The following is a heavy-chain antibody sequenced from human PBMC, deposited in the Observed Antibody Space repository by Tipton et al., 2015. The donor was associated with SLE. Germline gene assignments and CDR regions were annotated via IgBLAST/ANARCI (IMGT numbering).Heavy chain of an antibody. V-gene: IGHV3-53*01. Sequence: SLRLSCAASGFTFSSYEMNWVRQAPGKGLEWVSVIYAGGATYYADSVKGRFTISRDNSKNTLCLQINSLRAEDTAVYYCAGEGIAVAGSHYYYGMDVWGQGTTVTVSS. J-gene: IGHJ6*02. D-gene: IGHD6-13*01. CDR2: IYAGGAT. CDR3: AGEGIAVAGSHYYYGMDV. CDR1: GFTFSSYE.